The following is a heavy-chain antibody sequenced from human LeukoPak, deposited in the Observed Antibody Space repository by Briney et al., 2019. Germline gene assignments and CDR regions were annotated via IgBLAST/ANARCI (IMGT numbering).Heavy chain of an antibody. CDR3: ARIFGLDYDDSSGQFAY. J-gene: IGHJ4*02. CDR1: GGSFGGYY. D-gene: IGHD3-22*01. V-gene: IGHV4-34*01. CDR2: INDSGSA. Sequence: SETLSLTCAVYGGSFGGYYWSWIRQPPGKGLEWVGEINDSGSANYNPSLKSRVIISIDTSKSQFSLKLTSVTAADTAIYYCARIFGLDYDDSSGQFAYWGRGTLVTVSS.